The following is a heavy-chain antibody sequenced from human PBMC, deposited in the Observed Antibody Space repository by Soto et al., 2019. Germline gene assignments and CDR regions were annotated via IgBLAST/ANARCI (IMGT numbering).Heavy chain of an antibody. CDR2: FDPEDGET. Sequence: ASVKVSCKVSGYTLTELSMHWVRQAPGKGLEWMGGFDPEDGETIYAQKFQGRVTMTEDTSTDTAYMELSSLRSEDTAVYYCATVAIGYYYDSSGNGGFDYWGQGTLVTVSS. V-gene: IGHV1-24*01. CDR3: ATVAIGYYYDSSGNGGFDY. D-gene: IGHD3-22*01. J-gene: IGHJ4*02. CDR1: GYTLTELS.